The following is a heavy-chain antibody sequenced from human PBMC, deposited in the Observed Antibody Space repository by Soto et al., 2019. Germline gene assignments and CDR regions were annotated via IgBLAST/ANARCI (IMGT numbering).Heavy chain of an antibody. J-gene: IGHJ4*02. CDR1: GYTFTSYD. CDR3: ARRAETNGWNGFGAAKYYFDF. V-gene: IGHV1-8*01. CDR2: LNPNTGNS. D-gene: IGHD1-1*01. Sequence: QVQLVPSGAEVRKPGASVKVSCEASGYTFTSYDIYWVRQATGQGLEWMGWLNPNTGNSGYAQKFQGRITVTSDTSINTVHMELSSLRSEDTAVYYCARRAETNGWNGFGAAKYYFDFWGQGTLVTVSS.